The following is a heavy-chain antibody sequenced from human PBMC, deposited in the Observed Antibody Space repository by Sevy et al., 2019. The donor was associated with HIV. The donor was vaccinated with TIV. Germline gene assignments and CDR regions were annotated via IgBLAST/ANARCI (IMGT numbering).Heavy chain of an antibody. D-gene: IGHD2-21*02. CDR3: TRLGGTVVTPYYAMDV. J-gene: IGHJ6*02. CDR2: IRSKANNYAT. CDR1: GFTFGGSA. V-gene: IGHV3-73*01. Sequence: GGSLRLSCAASGFTFGGSAMHWVRQASGKGLEWVGRIRSKANNYATAHAASVKGRFTISRDDSKNTAYLQMNRLKTEDTAVSYCTRLGGTVVTPYYAMDVWGQGTTVTVSS.